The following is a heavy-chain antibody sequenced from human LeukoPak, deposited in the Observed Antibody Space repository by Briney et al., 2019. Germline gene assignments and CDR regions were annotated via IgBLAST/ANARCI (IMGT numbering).Heavy chain of an antibody. D-gene: IGHD3-10*01. CDR1: GFTFSSYA. CDR2: ISYDGSNK. V-gene: IGHV3-30-3*01. Sequence: GGSLRLSCAASGFTFSSYAMHWVRQAPGKGLEWVAVISYDGSNKYYADSVKGRFTISRDNSKNTLYLQMNSLRAEDTAVYYCARDRRDLYYGSGSVDYWGQGTLDTVSS. J-gene: IGHJ4*02. CDR3: ARDRRDLYYGSGSVDY.